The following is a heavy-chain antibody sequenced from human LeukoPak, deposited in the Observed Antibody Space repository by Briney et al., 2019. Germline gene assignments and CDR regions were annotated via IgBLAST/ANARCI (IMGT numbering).Heavy chain of an antibody. D-gene: IGHD3-22*01. V-gene: IGHV1-18*01. J-gene: IGHJ4*02. Sequence: ASVKVSCKASGYTFTSYGISWVRQAPGQGLEWMGWISAYNGNTNYAQKLQGRVTMTTDTSTSAAYMELRSLRSDDTAVYYCAREIDYYDSSGYLYYFDYWGQGTLVTVS. CDR2: ISAYNGNT. CDR1: GYTFTSYG. CDR3: AREIDYYDSSGYLYYFDY.